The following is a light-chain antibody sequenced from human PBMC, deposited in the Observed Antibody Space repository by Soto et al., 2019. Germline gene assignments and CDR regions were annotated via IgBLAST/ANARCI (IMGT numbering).Light chain of an antibody. CDR2: KAS. J-gene: IGKJ1*01. Sequence: DIQMTQSPSSLSASVGDRVTITCRASQTISSWLAWYQQKPGKAPKLLTYKASTLKSGVPSRFSGSGSGTEFTLTISSLQPDEFATYYCQHYNSYSEAFGQGTKVDIK. V-gene: IGKV1-5*03. CDR3: QHYNSYSEA. CDR1: QTISSW.